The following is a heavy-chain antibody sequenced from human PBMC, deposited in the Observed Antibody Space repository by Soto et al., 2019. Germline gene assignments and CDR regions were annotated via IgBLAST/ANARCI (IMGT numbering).Heavy chain of an antibody. D-gene: IGHD2-15*01. V-gene: IGHV1-3*01. CDR2: INAGNGNT. J-gene: IGHJ5*02. Sequence: ASVKVSCKASGYTFTSYAMHWVRQAPGQRLEWMGWINAGNGNTKYSQKFQGRVTITRDTSASTAYMELSSLRSEDTAVYYCARGALGVVVAVPSDNWFDPWGQGTLVTVSS. CDR3: ARGALGVVVAVPSDNWFDP. CDR1: GYTFTSYA.